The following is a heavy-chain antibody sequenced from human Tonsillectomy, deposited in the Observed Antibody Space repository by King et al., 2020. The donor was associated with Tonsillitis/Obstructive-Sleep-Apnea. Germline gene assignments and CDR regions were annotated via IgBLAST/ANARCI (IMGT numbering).Heavy chain of an antibody. CDR1: GYTFTNYA. Sequence: QLVQSGSELKKPGASVKVSCKASGYTFTNYAMNWVRQAPGQGLEWMGWINTNTGNPTYAQGFTGQFVFSLDTSLSTAYLQISSLKTEDTAVYYCARGAGYFWSGPINWFDPWGQGTLVTVSS. CDR3: ARGAGYFWSGPINWFDP. CDR2: INTNTGNP. D-gene: IGHD3-3*01. J-gene: IGHJ5*02. V-gene: IGHV7-4-1*02.